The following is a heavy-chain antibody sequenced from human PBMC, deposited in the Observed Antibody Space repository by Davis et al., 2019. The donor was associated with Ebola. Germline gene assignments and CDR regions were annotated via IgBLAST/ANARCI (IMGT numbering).Heavy chain of an antibody. CDR1: GFTFSSYW. V-gene: IGHV3-7*03. CDR3: AKGDGSGSYYSLLGV. D-gene: IGHD3-10*01. Sequence: GESLKISCAASGFTFSSYWMSWVRQAPGKGLEWVANIKQDGSEKYYVDSVKGRFTISRDNAKNSLYLQMNSLRAEDTALYYCAKGDGSGSYYSLLGVWGQGTTVTVSS. J-gene: IGHJ6*02. CDR2: IKQDGSEK.